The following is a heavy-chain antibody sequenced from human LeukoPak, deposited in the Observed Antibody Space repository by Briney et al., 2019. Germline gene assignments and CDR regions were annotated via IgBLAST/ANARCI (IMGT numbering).Heavy chain of an antibody. CDR3: ARENYYDGSGYYTYYHYMDV. V-gene: IGHV3-21*01. Sequence: GGSLRLSCAGSGFSFSGYGISWVRLAPGKGLEWVSSITSGSDYTHYADSVKGRLITSRDNAKNSVYLQMNSLRAEDTAVYYCARENYYDGSGYYTYYHYMDVWGKGTTVTVSS. CDR2: ITSGSDYT. D-gene: IGHD3-22*01. J-gene: IGHJ6*03. CDR1: GFSFSGYG.